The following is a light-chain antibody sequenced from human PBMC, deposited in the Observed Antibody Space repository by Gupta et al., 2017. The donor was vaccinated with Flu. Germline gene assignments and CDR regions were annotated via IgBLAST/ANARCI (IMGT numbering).Light chain of an antibody. J-gene: IGKJ4*01. CDR3: RQHNSYPLI. V-gene: IGKV1-17*01. CDR1: QGVGKY. CDR2: AAS. Sequence: DIQMTQSPSSLSASVGDRVTITCRESQGVGKYLGWYQQKPGKAPKVLIYAASNLQAGVPSRFSGSGSGTEFTLTIISLQPADFATYYCRQHNSYPLIFGGGT.